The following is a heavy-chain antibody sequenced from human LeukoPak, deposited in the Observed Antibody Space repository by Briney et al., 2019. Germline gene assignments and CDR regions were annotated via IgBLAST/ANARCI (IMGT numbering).Heavy chain of an antibody. V-gene: IGHV3-23*01. CDR1: GFTFSSYG. CDR2: ISGSGGST. D-gene: IGHD6-13*01. Sequence: GGTLRLSCAAPGFTFSSYGMSWVRQAPGKGLEWVSAISGSGGSTYYADSVKGRFTISRDNSKNTLYLQMNSLRAEDTAVYYCAKDRIAAAGQGGFDYWGQGTLVTVSS. J-gene: IGHJ4*02. CDR3: AKDRIAAAGQGGFDY.